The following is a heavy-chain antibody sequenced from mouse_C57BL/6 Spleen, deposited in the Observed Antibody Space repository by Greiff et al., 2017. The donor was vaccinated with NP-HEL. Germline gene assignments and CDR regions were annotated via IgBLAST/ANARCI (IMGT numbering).Heavy chain of an antibody. CDR2: IYPGDGDT. CDR1: GYAFSSSW. J-gene: IGHJ3*01. V-gene: IGHV1-82*01. D-gene: IGHD2-4*01. CDR3: AREDDYDVAWFAY. Sequence: VQLQESGPELVKPGASVKISCKASGYAFSSSWMNWVKQRPGKGLEWIGRIYPGDGDTNYNGKFKGKATLTADKSSSTAYMQLSSLTSEDSAVYFCAREDDYDVAWFAYWGQRTLVTVSA.